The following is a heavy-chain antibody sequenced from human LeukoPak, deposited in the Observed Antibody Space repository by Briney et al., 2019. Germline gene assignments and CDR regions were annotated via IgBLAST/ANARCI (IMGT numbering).Heavy chain of an antibody. CDR2: INHSGST. CDR1: GGSFSGYY. CDR3: ARGRGPAKGGMDV. J-gene: IGHJ6*02. V-gene: IGHV4-34*01. Sequence: IPSETLSLTCAVYGGSFSGYYWSWIRQPPGKGLEWIGEINHSGSTNYNPSLKSRVTISIDTSKNQFSLKLSSVTAADTAVYYCARGRGPAKGGMDVWGQGTTVTVSS.